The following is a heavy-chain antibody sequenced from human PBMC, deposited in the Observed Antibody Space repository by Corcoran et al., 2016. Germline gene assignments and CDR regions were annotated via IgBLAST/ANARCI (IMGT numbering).Heavy chain of an antibody. CDR3: TKDSADDGSDYGFDN. V-gene: IGHV3-15*07. J-gene: IGHJ4*02. D-gene: IGHD3-22*01. CDR2: IKSKTDGGTT. CDR1: GFTFNKAW. Sequence: EVQLVESGGGLVEPGGSLRLSCAASGFTFNKAWMNWVRQVTGKGLEWVGRIKSKTDGGTTDYSAPVKGRFTISRDDSKNTLFLQMNSLKTEDTAVYYCTKDSADDGSDYGFDNWGQGSLVTVSS.